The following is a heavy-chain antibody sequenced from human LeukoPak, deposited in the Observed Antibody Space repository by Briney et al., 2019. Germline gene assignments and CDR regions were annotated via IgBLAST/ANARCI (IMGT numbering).Heavy chain of an antibody. D-gene: IGHD2-15*01. CDR2: ISAYNGNT. J-gene: IGHJ4*02. CDR3: ARASYCSDGSCYSDY. CDR1: GYTFTSYS. Sequence: ASVKVSCKASGYTFTSYSISWVRQAPGQGLEWMGWISAYNGNTIYAQKVKGRVTMTTDTSTSTAYMELRSLKSDDTAVYYCARASYCSDGSCYSDYWGQGTLVTVST. V-gene: IGHV1-18*01.